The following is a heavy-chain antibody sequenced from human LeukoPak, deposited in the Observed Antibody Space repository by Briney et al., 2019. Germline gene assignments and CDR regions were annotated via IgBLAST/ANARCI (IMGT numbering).Heavy chain of an antibody. CDR3: VRDLDWGAYDY. V-gene: IGHV3-23*01. CDR1: GFTFSSHG. D-gene: IGHD3-9*01. J-gene: IGHJ4*02. Sequence: GGSLRLSCAGSGFTFSSHGMNWVRQAPGKGLEWVSGISGSGASTYQAVSVKGRFTISRDNSKNTLHLQMNSLRIEDTAVYYCVRDLDWGAYDYWGQGTLATVSS. CDR2: ISGSGAST.